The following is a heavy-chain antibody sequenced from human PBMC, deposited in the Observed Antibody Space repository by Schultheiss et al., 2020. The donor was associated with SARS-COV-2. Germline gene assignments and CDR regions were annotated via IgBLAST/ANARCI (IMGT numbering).Heavy chain of an antibody. J-gene: IGHJ6*02. V-gene: IGHV1-46*01. CDR3: ARDLRFLANNYYYGMDV. D-gene: IGHD3-3*01. CDR2: INPSGGST. CDR1: GYTFTSYY. Sequence: GESLKISCKASGYTFTSYYMHWVRQAPGQGLEWMGIINPSGGSTSYAQKFQGRVTMTRDTSTSTVYMELSSLRSEDTAVYYCARDLRFLANNYYYGMDVWGQGTTVTVSS.